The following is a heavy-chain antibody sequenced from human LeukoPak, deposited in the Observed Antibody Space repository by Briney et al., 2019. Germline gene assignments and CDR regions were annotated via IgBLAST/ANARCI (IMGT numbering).Heavy chain of an antibody. CDR3: ARDLGRKDGCKEGQRFDY. CDR1: GGTFSSYA. D-gene: IGHD5-24*01. Sequence: ASVKVSCKASGGTFSSYAISWVRQAPGQGLEWMGRIIPILGIANYAQKFQGRVTITADKSTSTAYMELSSLRSEDTAVYYCARDLGRKDGCKEGQRFDYWGQGTLVTVSS. J-gene: IGHJ4*02. CDR2: IIPILGIA. V-gene: IGHV1-69*04.